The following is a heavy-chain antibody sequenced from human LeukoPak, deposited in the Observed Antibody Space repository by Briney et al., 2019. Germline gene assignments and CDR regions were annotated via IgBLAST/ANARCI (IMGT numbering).Heavy chain of an antibody. CDR3: ARDGDSDYSLDV. CDR2: SSPDSENI. J-gene: IGHJ6*02. V-gene: IGHV1-18*01. D-gene: IGHD2-21*01. CDR1: GYTFRNYG. Sequence: ASVKVSCKASGYTFRNYGISWVRQAPGQGLEWMGWSSPDSENINSGQRFQGRVSVTTDTLTNTAYMELRSLRSDDTAVYYCARDGDSDYSLDVWGQGTTVIVSS.